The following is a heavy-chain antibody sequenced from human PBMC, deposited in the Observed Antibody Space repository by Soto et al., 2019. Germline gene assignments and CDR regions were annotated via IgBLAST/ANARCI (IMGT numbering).Heavy chain of an antibody. J-gene: IGHJ6*02. CDR1: GFTVSSNY. D-gene: IGHD4-17*01. CDR3: ARDRGDPHNYYYYCGMDV. CDR2: IYSGGST. V-gene: IGHV3-53*01. Sequence: GGSLRLSCAASGFTVSSNYMSWVRQAPGKGLEWVSVIYSGGSTYYADSVKGRFTISRDNSKNTLYLQMNSLRAEDTAVYYCARDRGDPHNYYYYCGMDVWGQGTTVTVSS.